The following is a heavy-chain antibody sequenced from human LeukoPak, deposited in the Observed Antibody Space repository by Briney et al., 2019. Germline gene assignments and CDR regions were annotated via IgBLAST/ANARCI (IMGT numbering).Heavy chain of an antibody. V-gene: IGHV3-48*02. D-gene: IGHD3-10*01. CDR3: ARVPFGDNNWFDP. Sequence: GGSLRLSCAASGFTFSSYSMNWVRQAPGKGLEWVSYIGSSSSTIHYADSVKGRFTISRDNAKDSLYLQMSSLRDEDTAVYYCARVPFGDNNWFDPWGQGTLVTVSS. CDR2: IGSSSSTI. CDR1: GFTFSSYS. J-gene: IGHJ5*02.